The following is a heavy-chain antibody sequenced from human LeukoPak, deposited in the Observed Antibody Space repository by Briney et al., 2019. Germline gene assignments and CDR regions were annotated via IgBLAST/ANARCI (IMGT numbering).Heavy chain of an antibody. D-gene: IGHD6-19*01. CDR1: EFTFSNFW. Sequence: PGGSLRLSCAASEFTFSNFWMHWVRQAPGKGLVWVSRINSDGTGTTYADSVKGRFTISRGNAKNTLYLQMNSLRAEDTADYYCTRDGSSGWNPGAFDIWGRGTMVTVSS. CDR3: TRDGSSGWNPGAFDI. J-gene: IGHJ3*02. CDR2: INSDGTGT. V-gene: IGHV3-74*01.